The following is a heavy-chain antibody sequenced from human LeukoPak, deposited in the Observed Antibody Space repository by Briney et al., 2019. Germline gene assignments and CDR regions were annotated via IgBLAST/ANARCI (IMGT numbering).Heavy chain of an antibody. CDR2: ISSSSSYI. CDR3: ARPDDYGDSHDAFDI. Sequence: SGGSLRLSCAASGLTFSSYSKNWVRQAPGKGLEWVSPISSSSSYIYYADSVKGRFTISRDNAKNSLYLQMNSLRAEDTAVYYCARPDDYGDSHDAFDIWGQGTMVTVSS. D-gene: IGHD4-17*01. CDR1: GLTFSSYS. V-gene: IGHV3-21*01. J-gene: IGHJ3*02.